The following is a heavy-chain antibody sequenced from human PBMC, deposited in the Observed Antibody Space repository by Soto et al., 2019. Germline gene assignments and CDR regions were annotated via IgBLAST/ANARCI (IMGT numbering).Heavy chain of an antibody. CDR1: GLTFSSYG. J-gene: IGHJ5*02. CDR3: AREADPQYYDYIWGSYRPPVNWFDP. CDR2: IWYDGSNK. D-gene: IGHD3-16*02. V-gene: IGHV3-33*01. Sequence: QVQLVESGGGVVQPGRSLRLSCAASGLTFSSYGMHWVRQAPGKGLEWVAVIWYDGSNKYYADSVKGRFTISRDNSKNTLYLQMNSLRAEDTAVYYCAREADPQYYDYIWGSYRPPVNWFDPWGQGTLVTVSS.